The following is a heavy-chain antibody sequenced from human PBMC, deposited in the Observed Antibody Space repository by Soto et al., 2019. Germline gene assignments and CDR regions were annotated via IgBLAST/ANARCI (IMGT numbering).Heavy chain of an antibody. J-gene: IGHJ3*02. D-gene: IGHD3-3*01. Sequence: SETLSLTCTVSGGSISSYYGSWIRQPPGKGLEWIGYIYYSGSTNYNPTRKSRVTISVDTSKNQFSLKLSSVTAADTAVYYCARGPSVTIFGVVITPPGAFDIWGQGTMVTVSS. CDR1: GGSISSYY. V-gene: IGHV4-59*01. CDR2: IYYSGST. CDR3: ARGPSVTIFGVVITPPGAFDI.